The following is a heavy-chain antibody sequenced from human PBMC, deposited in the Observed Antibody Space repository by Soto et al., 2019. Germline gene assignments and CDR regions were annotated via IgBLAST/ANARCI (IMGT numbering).Heavy chain of an antibody. CDR3: ARDGVSCSSTSCKGGGGDY. D-gene: IGHD2-2*01. J-gene: IGHJ4*02. Sequence: QVQLVESGGGVVQPGRSLRLSCAASGFTFSSYAMHWVRQAPGKGLEWVAVISYDGSNKYYADSVKGRFTISRDNSKNTLYQQMNSLGAEDTAVYYCARDGVSCSSTSCKGGGGDYWGQGTLVTVSS. CDR1: GFTFSSYA. V-gene: IGHV3-30-3*01. CDR2: ISYDGSNK.